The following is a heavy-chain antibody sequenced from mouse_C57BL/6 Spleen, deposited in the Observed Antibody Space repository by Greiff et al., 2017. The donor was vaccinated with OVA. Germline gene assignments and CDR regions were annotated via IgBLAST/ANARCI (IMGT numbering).Heavy chain of an antibody. CDR3: ARRDYPAWFAY. D-gene: IGHD5-5*01. CDR2: INPSTGGT. J-gene: IGHJ3*01. Sequence: VQLQQSGPELVKPGASVKISCKASGYSFTGYYMNWVKQSPEKSLEWIGEINPSTGGTTYNQKFKAKATLTVDKSSSTAYMQLKSLTSEDSAIYYCARRDYPAWFAYWGQGTLVTVSA. CDR1: GYSFTGYY. V-gene: IGHV1-42*01.